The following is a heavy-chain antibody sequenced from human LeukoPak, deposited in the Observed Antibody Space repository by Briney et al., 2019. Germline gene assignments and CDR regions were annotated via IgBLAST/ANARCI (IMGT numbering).Heavy chain of an antibody. CDR2: IKQDGSEK. CDR3: ARDSRGLCGWYEDY. Sequence: PGGSLRLSCAASGFTFSNYFMSWVREAPGKGLEWVANIKQDGSEKYYVDSVKGRFTISRDNAKNSLYLQMSSLRAEDTAVYYCARDSRGLCGWYEDYWGQGTLLTVSS. CDR1: GFTFSNYF. V-gene: IGHV3-7*01. D-gene: IGHD6-19*01. J-gene: IGHJ4*02.